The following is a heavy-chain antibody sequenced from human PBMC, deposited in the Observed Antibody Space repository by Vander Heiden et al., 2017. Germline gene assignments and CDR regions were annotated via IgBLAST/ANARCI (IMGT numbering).Heavy chain of an antibody. J-gene: IGHJ4*02. Sequence: EVQLVESGGGLVNPGGSLRLSCASSGFAFSSYSRSWVRQAPGKGLEWVSSISSSSSYIYYADSVKGRFTISRDNAKNSLYLQMNSLRAEDTAVYYCARGEYYYDSSGLDYWGQGTLVTVSS. CDR1: GFAFSSYS. CDR3: ARGEYYYDSSGLDY. CDR2: ISSSSSYI. D-gene: IGHD3-22*01. V-gene: IGHV3-21*01.